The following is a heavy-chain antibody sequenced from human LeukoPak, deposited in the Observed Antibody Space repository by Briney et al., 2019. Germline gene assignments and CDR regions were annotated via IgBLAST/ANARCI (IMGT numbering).Heavy chain of an antibody. Sequence: GGSLRLSCAASGFTVSSNYMSWVRQAPGKGLEWVSVIYSGGSTYYADSVKGRFTISRDNSKNTLYLQMNSLRAEDTAVHYCARAEAGGAFDIWGQGTMVTVSS. J-gene: IGHJ3*02. CDR2: IYSGGST. CDR3: ARAEAGGAFDI. D-gene: IGHD1-26*01. V-gene: IGHV3-66*02. CDR1: GFTVSSNY.